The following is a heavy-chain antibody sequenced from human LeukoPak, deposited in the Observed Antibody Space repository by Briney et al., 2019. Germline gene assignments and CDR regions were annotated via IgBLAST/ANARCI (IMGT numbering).Heavy chain of an antibody. D-gene: IGHD6-13*01. Sequence: PGGSLRLSCAASGFTFNSYGMHWVRQAPGKGLEWVAFIRYDGSNKYYADSVKGRFTISRDNSKNTLYLQMNGLRAEDTAVYYCAKDPPQPRSSWFDYWGQGTLVTVSS. CDR2: IRYDGSNK. CDR3: AKDPPQPRSSWFDY. V-gene: IGHV3-30*02. J-gene: IGHJ4*02. CDR1: GFTFNSYG.